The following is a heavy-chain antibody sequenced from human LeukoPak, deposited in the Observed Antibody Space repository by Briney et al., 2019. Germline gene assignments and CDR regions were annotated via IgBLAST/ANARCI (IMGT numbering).Heavy chain of an antibody. V-gene: IGHV3-23*01. CDR1: GSTFSSHA. Sequence: GGSLRLSCAASGSTFSSHAMSWVRQAPGKGLEWVSAMSGSGGRTYYADSVKGRFTISRDNSKNTLYLQMNSLRVEDTAVYYCAKLAHDYPGDYWGQGTLVTVSS. CDR3: AKLAHDYPGDY. D-gene: IGHD4-11*01. CDR2: MSGSGGRT. J-gene: IGHJ4*02.